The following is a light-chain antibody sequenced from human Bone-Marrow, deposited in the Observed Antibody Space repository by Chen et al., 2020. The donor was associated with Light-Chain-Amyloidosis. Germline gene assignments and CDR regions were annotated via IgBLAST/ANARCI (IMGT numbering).Light chain of an antibody. J-gene: IGLJ3*02. CDR2: EDD. V-gene: IGLV6-57*01. Sequence: NFMLTQPHSVSESPGKTVIISCTRSTGSIATNYVQRYQQRPGSSPTTVIYEDDQRPPGVPDRCSGSIDRSSNSAYLTMSGLKAEDEAAYYCQSYQGSSQGVFGGGTKLTVL. CDR1: TGSIATNY. CDR3: QSYQGSSQGV.